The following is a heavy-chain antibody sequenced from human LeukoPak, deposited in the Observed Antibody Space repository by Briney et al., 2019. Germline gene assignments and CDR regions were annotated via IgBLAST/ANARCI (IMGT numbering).Heavy chain of an antibody. V-gene: IGHV1-2*02. CDR2: INPNSGGT. CDR3: ARDLGPSSRPRYYYYYMDV. D-gene: IGHD3-10*01. J-gene: IGHJ6*03. CDR1: GYTFTGYY. Sequence: ASVKVSCKASGYTFTGYYMHWVRQAPGQGLEWMGWINPNSGGTNYVQKFQGRVTMTRDTSISTAYMELSSLRSEDTAVYYCARDLGPSSRPRYYYYYMDVWGKGTTVTVSS.